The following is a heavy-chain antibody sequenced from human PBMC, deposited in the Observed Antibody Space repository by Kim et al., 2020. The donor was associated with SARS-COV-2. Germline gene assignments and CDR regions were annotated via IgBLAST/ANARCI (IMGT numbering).Heavy chain of an antibody. Sequence: SETLSLTCTVSGGSISSGGYYWSWIRQHPGKGLEWIGYIYYSGSTYYNPSLKSRVTISVDTSKNQFSLKLSSVTAADTAVYYCAREIDYGGNSGIYYFDYWGQGTLDTVSS. CDR3: AREIDYGGNSGIYYFDY. J-gene: IGHJ4*02. CDR2: IYYSGST. V-gene: IGHV4-31*03. CDR1: GGSISSGGYY. D-gene: IGHD4-17*01.